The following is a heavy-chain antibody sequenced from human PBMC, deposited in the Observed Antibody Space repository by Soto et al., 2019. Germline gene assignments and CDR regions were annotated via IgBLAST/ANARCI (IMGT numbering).Heavy chain of an antibody. Sequence: PGGSLRLSCAASGFTFSSYAMSWVRQAPGKGLEWVSAISGSGGSTYYADSVKGRFTISRDNSKNTLYLQMNSLRAEDTAVYYCAKDRILWGLPSPRGWFDPWGQGTLVTVSS. V-gene: IGHV3-23*01. CDR2: ISGSGGST. CDR3: AKDRILWGLPSPRGWFDP. D-gene: IGHD2-15*01. J-gene: IGHJ5*02. CDR1: GFTFSSYA.